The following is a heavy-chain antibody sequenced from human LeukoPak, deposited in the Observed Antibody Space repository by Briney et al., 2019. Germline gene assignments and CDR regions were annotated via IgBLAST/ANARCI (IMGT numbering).Heavy chain of an antibody. J-gene: IGHJ4*02. CDR1: GYSFTSYW. D-gene: IGHD3-10*01. V-gene: IGHV5-51*01. CDR2: IYPGDSDT. CDR3: ARNKYYYGSVNQMYYFDY. Sequence: GESLKISCKGSGYSFTSYWIGWVRQMPGKGLEWMGIIYPGDSDTRYSPSFQGQVTISADKSISTAYLQWSSLKASDTAMYYCARNKYYYGSVNQMYYFDYWGQGTLVTVSS.